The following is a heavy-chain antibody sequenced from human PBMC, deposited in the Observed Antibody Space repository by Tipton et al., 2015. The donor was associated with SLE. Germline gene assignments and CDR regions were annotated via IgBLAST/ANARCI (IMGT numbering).Heavy chain of an antibody. CDR1: GGSISSGSSY. CDR3: ARFEFGYGDY. V-gene: IGHV4-61*09. CDR2: IYTSGST. J-gene: IGHJ4*02. D-gene: IGHD5-12*01. Sequence: TLSLTCTVSGGSISSGSSYWSWIRQPAGKGLEWIGYIYTSGSTNYNPSLKSRVTISVDTSKNQFSLKLSSVTAADTAVYYCARFEFGYGDYWGQGTLVTVSS.